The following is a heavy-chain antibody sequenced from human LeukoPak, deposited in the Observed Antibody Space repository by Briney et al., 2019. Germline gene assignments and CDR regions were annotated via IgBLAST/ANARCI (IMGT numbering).Heavy chain of an antibody. D-gene: IGHD3-3*01. CDR3: ARGGYYDFWSGYPRRPDYYYYGMDV. J-gene: IGHJ6*02. Sequence: SETLSLTCTVSGGSISSYYWSWIRQPPGKGLEWIGYIYYSGSTSYNPSLKSRVTISVDKSKNQFSLKLSSVTAADTAVYYCARGGYYDFWSGYPRRPDYYYYGMDVWGQGTTVTVSS. CDR2: IYYSGST. V-gene: IGHV4-59*12. CDR1: GGSISSYY.